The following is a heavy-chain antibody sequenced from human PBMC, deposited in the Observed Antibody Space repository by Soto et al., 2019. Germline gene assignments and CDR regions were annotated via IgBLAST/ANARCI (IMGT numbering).Heavy chain of an antibody. D-gene: IGHD2-15*01. J-gene: IGHJ6*01. CDR3: AKDGGNGYQPHTYYYHGLDV. V-gene: IGHV3-30*01. CDR2: ISYDGNNK. Sequence: VAVISYDGNNKDYADSVEGRLTISRDNSRNTLDLQMNSLRVDDTAVYYCAKDGGNGYQPHTYYYHGLDVCGQGTMVSVYS.